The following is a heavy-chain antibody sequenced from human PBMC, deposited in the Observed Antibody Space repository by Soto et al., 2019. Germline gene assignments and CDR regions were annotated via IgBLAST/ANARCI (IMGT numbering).Heavy chain of an antibody. J-gene: IGHJ6*02. CDR3: ARLHQDHYYTMDV. CDR1: GFTLSDYY. Sequence: QVQLAESGGDLVKPGGSLRLSCVVSGFTLSDYYMTWIRQAPGKGLEWVSYISISGNYTNYADSVKGRFTISRDSTNISLYLQMNSLRAEDTAVYYCARLHQDHYYTMDVWGQGTTVTVSS. CDR2: ISISGNYT. D-gene: IGHD2-2*01. V-gene: IGHV3-11*05.